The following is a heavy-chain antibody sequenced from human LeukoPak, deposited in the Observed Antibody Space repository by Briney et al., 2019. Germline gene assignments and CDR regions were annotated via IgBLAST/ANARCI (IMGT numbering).Heavy chain of an antibody. Sequence: SETLSLTCTVSGGSISSSSYYWSWIRQPAGKGLEWIGRIYTSGSTNYNPSLKSRVTMSVDTSKNQFSLKLSSVTAADTAVYYCAREHCSGGSCYFLNWFDPWGQGTLVTVSS. CDR1: GGSISSSSYY. CDR2: IYTSGST. CDR3: AREHCSGGSCYFLNWFDP. J-gene: IGHJ5*02. D-gene: IGHD2-15*01. V-gene: IGHV4-61*02.